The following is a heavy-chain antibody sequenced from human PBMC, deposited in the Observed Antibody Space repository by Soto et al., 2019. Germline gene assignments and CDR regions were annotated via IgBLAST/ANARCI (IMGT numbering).Heavy chain of an antibody. D-gene: IGHD6-19*01. CDR3: ARVAGAYWYFDL. CDR1: GFTFSSYG. CDR2: IWYDGSNK. Sequence: GGSLRLSCAASGFTFSSYGMHWVRQAPGKGLEWVAVIWYDGSNKYYADSVKGRFTISRDNSKNTLYLQMNSLRAEDTAVYYCARVAGAYWYFDLWGRGTLVTVSS. J-gene: IGHJ2*01. V-gene: IGHV3-33*01.